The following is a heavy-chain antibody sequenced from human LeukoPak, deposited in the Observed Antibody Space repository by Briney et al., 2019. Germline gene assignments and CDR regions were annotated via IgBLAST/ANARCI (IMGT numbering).Heavy chain of an antibody. CDR1: GFTVTSNY. Sequence: PGGSLRLSCAASGFTVTSNYMSWVRQAPGKGLEWVSVIFGGGGTYYADSVKGGFTISRDNSKNTVYLQMNSLRAEDTADYYCARDQNYYGMDVWGQGTTVTVSS. CDR2: IFGGGGT. CDR3: ARDQNYYGMDV. J-gene: IGHJ6*02. V-gene: IGHV3-53*01.